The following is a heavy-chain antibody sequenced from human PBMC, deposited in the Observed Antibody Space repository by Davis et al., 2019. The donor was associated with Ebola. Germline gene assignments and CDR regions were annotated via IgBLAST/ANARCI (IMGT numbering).Heavy chain of an antibody. V-gene: IGHV1-46*01. CDR1: GYTFTSYY. Sequence: ASVQVSCKASGYTFTSYYMHWVRQAPGQGLEWMGIINPSGGSTSYAQKFQGRVTMTRDTSTNTVYMELSSLRSEDTAVYYCAKSEQLVLPDYWGQGTLVTVSS. CDR2: INPSGGST. D-gene: IGHD6-6*01. J-gene: IGHJ4*02. CDR3: AKSEQLVLPDY.